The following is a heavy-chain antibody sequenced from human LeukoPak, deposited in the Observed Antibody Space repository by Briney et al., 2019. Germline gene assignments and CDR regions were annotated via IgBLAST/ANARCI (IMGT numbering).Heavy chain of an antibody. V-gene: IGHV4-61*02. CDR1: NGSINF. J-gene: IGHJ4*02. Sequence: SQTLSLTCTVSNGSINFWSRIRQPAGKGLEWIGRMSSSGISTYSPSLKSRVTISIDTSRNQFSMNLNSVTAADTAVYYCARRTPYDVLTGYYNFDYWGQGTLVTVSS. D-gene: IGHD3-9*01. CDR3: ARRTPYDVLTGYYNFDY. CDR2: MSSSGIS.